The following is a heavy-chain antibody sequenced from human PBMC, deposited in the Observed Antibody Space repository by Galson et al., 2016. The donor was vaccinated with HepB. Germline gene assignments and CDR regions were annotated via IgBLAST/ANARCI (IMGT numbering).Heavy chain of an antibody. D-gene: IGHD4/OR15-4a*01. CDR3: GRGPRALTVAATGANLDN. J-gene: IGHJ4*02. CDR2: IAYDGSNK. CDR1: GFTSSIYA. Sequence: SLRLSCAASGFTSSIYAMHWVRQAPGKGLEWVAVIAYDGSNKYYADSVKGRFTISRDNSMDTLYLQMNSLRPEDTAVYYCGRGPRALTVAATGANLDNWGQGTLVTVSS. V-gene: IGHV3-30*04.